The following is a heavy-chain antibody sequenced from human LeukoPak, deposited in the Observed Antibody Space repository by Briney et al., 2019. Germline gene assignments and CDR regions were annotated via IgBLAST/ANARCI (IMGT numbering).Heavy chain of an antibody. CDR2: ISGSGGST. CDR3: ANKWGLITMVRGVIRDFAFDI. J-gene: IGHJ3*02. Sequence: GGSLRLSCAASGFTFSSYAMSWVRQAPGKGLEWVSAISGSGGSTCYADSVKGQFTISRDNSKNTLYLQMNSLRAEDTAVYYCANKWGLITMVRGVIRDFAFDIWGQGTMVTVSS. V-gene: IGHV3-23*01. D-gene: IGHD3-10*01. CDR1: GFTFSSYA.